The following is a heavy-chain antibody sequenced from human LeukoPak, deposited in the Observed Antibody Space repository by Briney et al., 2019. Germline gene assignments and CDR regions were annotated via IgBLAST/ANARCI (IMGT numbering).Heavy chain of an antibody. CDR2: ISSSGSTI. J-gene: IGHJ4*02. CDR3: ARDGGSTSGFDY. Sequence: GGSLRLSCAASGFTFSSYEMNWVRQAPGKGLEWVSYISSSGSTIYYADSVKGRFTISRDNAKNSLYLQMNSLRAEDTAVYYCARDGGSTSGFDYWRQGTLVTVSS. V-gene: IGHV3-48*03. CDR1: GFTFSSYE. D-gene: IGHD2-2*01.